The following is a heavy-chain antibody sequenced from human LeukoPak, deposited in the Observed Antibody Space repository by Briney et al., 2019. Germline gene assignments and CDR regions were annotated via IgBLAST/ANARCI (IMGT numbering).Heavy chain of an antibody. CDR2: IKSKTDGATT. CDR3: TTGIQVVSATKLFDY. CDR1: GFTFSNAW. D-gene: IGHD2-15*01. V-gene: IGHV3-15*01. Sequence: GGSLRLSCAASGFTFSNAWVSWVRQAPGKGLEWVGRIKSKTDGATTDYAAPVKGRFTISRDDSENTLFLQMNSLKIEDTAVYYCTTGIQVVSATKLFDYWGQGTLVTVSS. J-gene: IGHJ4*02.